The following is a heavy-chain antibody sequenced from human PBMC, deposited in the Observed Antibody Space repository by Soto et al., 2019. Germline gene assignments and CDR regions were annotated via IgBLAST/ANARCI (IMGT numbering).Heavy chain of an antibody. CDR3: AKGGQLLSEGGGY. CDR2: ISWNSGSI. CDR1: GFTFDDYA. J-gene: IGHJ4*02. V-gene: IGHV3-9*01. Sequence: EVQLVESGGGLVQPGRSLRLSCAASGFTFDDYAMHWVRQAPGKGLEWVSGISWNSGSIGYADSVEGRFTISRDNAKNSLYLQMNSLRAEDTALYYCAKGGQLLSEGGGYWGQGTLVTVSS. D-gene: IGHD2-2*01.